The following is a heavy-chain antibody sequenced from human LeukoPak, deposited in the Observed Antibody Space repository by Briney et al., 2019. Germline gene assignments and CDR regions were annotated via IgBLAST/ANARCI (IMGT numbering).Heavy chain of an antibody. CDR3: ARGGGYYAFDI. CDR1: GGSISSYY. V-gene: IGHV4-59*01. J-gene: IGHJ3*02. CDR2: IYYSGST. Sequence: SETLSLTCTVSGGSISSYYWSWIRQPPGQGLEWIGYIYYSGSTNYNPSLKSRVTISVDTSKNQFSLKLSSVTAADTAVYYCARGGGYYAFDIWGQGTMVTVSS. D-gene: IGHD2-21*01.